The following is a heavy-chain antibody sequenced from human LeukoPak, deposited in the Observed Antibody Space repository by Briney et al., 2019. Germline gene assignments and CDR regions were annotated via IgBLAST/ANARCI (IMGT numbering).Heavy chain of an antibody. CDR1: GFTFSDHY. J-gene: IGHJ6*02. CDR3: ARERDYYYGMDV. V-gene: IGHV3-72*01. CDR2: TRNKAKSYTT. Sequence: GGSLRLSCVASGFTFSDHYMDWVRQAPGKGLEWVGRTRNKAKSYTTEYAASVKGRFTISRDDSKNSLYLQMNSLKTEDTAVYYRARERDYYYGMDVWGQGTTVTVSS.